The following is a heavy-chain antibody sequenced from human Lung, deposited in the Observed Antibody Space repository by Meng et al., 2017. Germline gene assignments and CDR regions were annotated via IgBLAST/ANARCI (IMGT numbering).Heavy chain of an antibody. J-gene: IGHJ4*01. V-gene: IGHV3-15*01. CDR3: SGHVDY. CDR1: GFTVSNAW. CDR2: MKSNVDGGTV. Sequence: EGALVELGGGFVTPGGSPRLSCAAFGFTVSNAWMTWVRQAPGKGLEWIGRMKSNVDGGTVDYAAAVKGRFFISRDDSENTFYLQMNSLKTEDTAVYYCSGHVDYWGHGTLVTVSS.